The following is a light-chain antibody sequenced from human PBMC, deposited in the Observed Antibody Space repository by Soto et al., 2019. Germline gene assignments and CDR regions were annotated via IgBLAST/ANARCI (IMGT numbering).Light chain of an antibody. CDR2: EVT. J-gene: IGLJ1*01. CDR3: SSYAGSNNRYV. Sequence: QSALTQPPSASGSPGQSVAISCTGTSSDDGGYNFVSWYQQHPGKALKLIIYEVTKRPSGVPDRFSGSKSGNTASLTVSGLQADDEADYFCSSYAGSNNRYVFGTGAKLTVL. V-gene: IGLV2-8*01. CDR1: SSDDGGYNF.